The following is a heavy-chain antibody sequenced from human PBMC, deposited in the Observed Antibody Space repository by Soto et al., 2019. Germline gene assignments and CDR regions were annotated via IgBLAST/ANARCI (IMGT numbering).Heavy chain of an antibody. V-gene: IGHV4-30-4*01. CDR1: CGTIVSGNCY. J-gene: IGHJ4*02. CDR2: ISYSGTT. CDR3: ATMGTPVTGLYYFDY. D-gene: IGHD4-17*01. Sequence: PSEIKSLSCTVSCGTIVSGNCYCILIRKPPGKGLEWIGFISYSGTTHYSASLRSRVSISVDTSKNQFSLDLSSVTAADTAVYYCATMGTPVTGLYYFDYWGQGILVTVSS.